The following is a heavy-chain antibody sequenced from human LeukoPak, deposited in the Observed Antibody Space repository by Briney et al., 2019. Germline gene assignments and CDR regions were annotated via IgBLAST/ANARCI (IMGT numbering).Heavy chain of an antibody. CDR3: ARQNDFRLDY. Sequence: PGESLRISCKGSGYTFSSYWIGWVPQMPGKGLEWMGIIYPGDSDTRYSPSLQGQVTISVDTSIGTAYLQWSSLKASDTAIYYCARQNDFRLDYWGQGTLVTVSS. CDR2: IYPGDSDT. D-gene: IGHD3-3*01. V-gene: IGHV5-51*01. CDR1: GYTFSSYW. J-gene: IGHJ4*02.